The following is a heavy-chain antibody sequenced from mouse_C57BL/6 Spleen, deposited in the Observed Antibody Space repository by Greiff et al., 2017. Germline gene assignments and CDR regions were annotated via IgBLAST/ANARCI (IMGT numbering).Heavy chain of an antibody. CDR2: IYPGSGNT. V-gene: IGHV1-76*01. Sequence: VQLQQSGAELVRPGDSVKLSCKASGYTFTDYYINWVKKRPGQGLEWFARIYPGSGNTYYNEKFKGKATLTAEKSSSTAYMQLSSLTSEDSAVYFCARGDRQLDYWGQGTTLTVSS. J-gene: IGHJ2*01. CDR1: GYTFTDYY. D-gene: IGHD3-2*01. CDR3: ARGDRQLDY.